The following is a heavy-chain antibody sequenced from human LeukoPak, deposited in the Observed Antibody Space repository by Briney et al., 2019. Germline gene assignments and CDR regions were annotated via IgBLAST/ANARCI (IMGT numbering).Heavy chain of an antibody. Sequence: PGGSLRLSCAASGFTFSSNFMSWVRQAPGKGLEWVSSISRSPSYISYADSVKGRFTVSRDNAKNSLYLQMNSLRAEDTAVYYCARGPGIAMAVISYYFDYWGQGSLVTVSS. CDR3: ARGPGIAMAVISYYFDY. CDR2: ISRSPSYI. V-gene: IGHV3-21*01. D-gene: IGHD6-19*01. J-gene: IGHJ4*02. CDR1: GFTFSSNF.